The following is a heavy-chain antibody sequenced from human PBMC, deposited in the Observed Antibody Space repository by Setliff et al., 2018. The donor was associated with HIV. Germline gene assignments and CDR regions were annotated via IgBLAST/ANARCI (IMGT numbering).Heavy chain of an antibody. V-gene: IGHV4-34*01. D-gene: IGHD5-12*01. CDR2: IKHSGST. CDR1: GASFSDYS. CDR3: AKSPGFTGYGGSG. J-gene: IGHJ4*02. Sequence: SETLSLTCAVYGASFSDYSWSWIRQPPGKGLEWIGEIKHSGSTNYNPSLKTRVTISVDTSKNQFSLKLTSVTAADTAVYYCAKSPGFTGYGGSGWGQGTLVTVSS.